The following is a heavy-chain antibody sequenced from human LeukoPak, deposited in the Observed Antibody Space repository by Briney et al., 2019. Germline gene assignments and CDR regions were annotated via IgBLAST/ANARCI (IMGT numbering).Heavy chain of an antibody. J-gene: IGHJ4*02. CDR2: ISYDGSNK. Sequence: PGGSLRLSCAASGFTFSSYAMHWVRQAPGKGLEWVAVISYDGSNKYYADSVKGRFTISRDNSKNTLYLQMNSLRAEDTAVYYCARGYYYGEGWGQGTLVTVSS. CDR1: GFTFSSYA. V-gene: IGHV3-30*01. D-gene: IGHD3-10*01. CDR3: ARGYYYGEG.